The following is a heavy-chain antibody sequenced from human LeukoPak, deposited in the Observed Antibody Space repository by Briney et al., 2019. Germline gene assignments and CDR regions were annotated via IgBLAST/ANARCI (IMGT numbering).Heavy chain of an antibody. Sequence: GGSLRLSCAASGFTFSSYSMNWVRQAPGKGLEWVSCISSSSSTIYYADSVKGRFTISRDNAKNSLYLQMNSLRAEDTAVYYCARDPVSGSDSSGPVDYWGQGTLVTVSS. J-gene: IGHJ4*02. V-gene: IGHV3-48*01. CDR3: ARDPVSGSDSSGPVDY. CDR2: ISSSSSTI. CDR1: GFTFSSYS. D-gene: IGHD3-22*01.